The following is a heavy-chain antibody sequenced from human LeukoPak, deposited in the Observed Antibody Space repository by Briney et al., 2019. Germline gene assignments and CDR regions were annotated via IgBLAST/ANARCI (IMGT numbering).Heavy chain of an antibody. CDR2: IIPIFGTA. CDR3: ARDGKYSSSANWFDP. V-gene: IGHV1-69*05. Sequence: SVKVSCKASGGTFSSYAISWVRQAPGQGLEWMGRIIPIFGTANYAQKLQGRVTITTDESTSTAYMELSSLGSEDTAVYYCARDGKYSSSANWFDPWGQGTLVTVSS. CDR1: GGTFSSYA. J-gene: IGHJ5*02. D-gene: IGHD6-13*01.